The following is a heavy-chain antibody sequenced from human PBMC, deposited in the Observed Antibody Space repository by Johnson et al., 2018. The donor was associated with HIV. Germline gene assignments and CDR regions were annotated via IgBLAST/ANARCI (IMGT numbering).Heavy chain of an antibody. CDR2: IYSGGST. J-gene: IGHJ3*02. D-gene: IGHD3-3*01. CDR1: GFTVSSNY. Sequence: MLLVESGGGLVQPGGSLRLSCAASGFTVSSNYMSWVRQAPGKGLEWVSVIYSGGSTYYADSVKCRFTISRDNSKNTLYLQMNSLRAEDTAVYYCAGAPTYYNFWSGTSGAFDIWGQGTMVTVSS. CDR3: AGAPTYYNFWSGTSGAFDI. V-gene: IGHV3-66*02.